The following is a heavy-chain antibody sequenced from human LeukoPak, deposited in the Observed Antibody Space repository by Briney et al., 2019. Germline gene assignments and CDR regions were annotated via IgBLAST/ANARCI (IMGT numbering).Heavy chain of an antibody. V-gene: IGHV1-18*01. CDR2: ISAYNGDT. CDR1: GYTFTSYG. Sequence: GASVKVSCKASGYTFTSYGFNWVRQAPGQGLEWMGWISAYNGDTNYAQKLQGRVTMTTDTSTSTAYMELSSLRSEDTAVYYCATVSDSSGWYVVGYFDYWGQGTLVTVSS. J-gene: IGHJ4*02. CDR3: ATVSDSSGWYVVGYFDY. D-gene: IGHD6-19*01.